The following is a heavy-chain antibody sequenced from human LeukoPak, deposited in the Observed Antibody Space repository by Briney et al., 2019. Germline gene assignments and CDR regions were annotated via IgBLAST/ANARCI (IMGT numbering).Heavy chain of an antibody. Sequence: GASVKVSCKASGYTFTSYGISWVRQAPGQGLEWMGWISAYNGNTNYAQKLQGRVTMTTDTSTSTAYMELRSLRSDDTAVYYCARDHYYDSSGYYYGIDYWGQGTLVTVSS. D-gene: IGHD3-22*01. CDR3: ARDHYYDSSGYYYGIDY. CDR1: GYTFTSYG. J-gene: IGHJ4*02. V-gene: IGHV1-18*01. CDR2: ISAYNGNT.